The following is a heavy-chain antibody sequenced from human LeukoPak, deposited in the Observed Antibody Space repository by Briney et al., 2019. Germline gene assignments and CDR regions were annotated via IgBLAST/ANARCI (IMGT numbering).Heavy chain of an antibody. Sequence: SETLSLTCTVSGSSISSSSYYWGWIRQPPGKGLEWIGSIYYSGSTYYNPSLKSRVTISVDTSKNQFSLKLSSATAADTAVYYCARLSGSYWDFDYWGQGTLVTVSS. J-gene: IGHJ4*02. CDR2: IYYSGST. D-gene: IGHD1-26*01. CDR1: GSSISSSSYY. V-gene: IGHV4-39*01. CDR3: ARLSGSYWDFDY.